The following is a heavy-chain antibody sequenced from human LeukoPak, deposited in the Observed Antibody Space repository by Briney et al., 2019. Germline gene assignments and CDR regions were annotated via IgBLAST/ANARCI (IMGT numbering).Heavy chain of an antibody. V-gene: IGHV3-48*01. CDR1: GFTFSSYN. Sequence: GGSLRLSCAASGFTFSSYNMNWVRQAQGRGLEWVSYISSSSTTIYYADSVKGRFTISRDNAKNSLYLQMNSLRAEDTAVYYCARDMDFSGYWGQGTLVTVSS. D-gene: IGHD3/OR15-3a*01. J-gene: IGHJ4*02. CDR3: ARDMDFSGY. CDR2: ISSSSTTI.